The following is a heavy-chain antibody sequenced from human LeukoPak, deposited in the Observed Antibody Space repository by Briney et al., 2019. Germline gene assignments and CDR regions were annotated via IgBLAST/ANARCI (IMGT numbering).Heavy chain of an antibody. D-gene: IGHD5-24*01. J-gene: IGHJ6*03. V-gene: IGHV3-21*01. CDR1: GFSFRSYS. CDR2: ISSSSTYI. CDR3: ARPKNGYLKYMDV. Sequence: GGSLRLSCAASGFSFRSYSMNWVRLAPGKGLEWVSSISSSSTYIYYADSVKGRFTISRDNAKNSLYLQMNSLRAEDTAVYYCARPKNGYLKYMDVWGKGTTVTVSS.